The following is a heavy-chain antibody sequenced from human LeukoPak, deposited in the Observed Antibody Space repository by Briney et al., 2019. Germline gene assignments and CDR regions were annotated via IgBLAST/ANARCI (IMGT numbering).Heavy chain of an antibody. D-gene: IGHD1-1*01. CDR2: INPNSGGS. Sequence: ASVKVSFKASGYTFPANYMHWVRQAPGQGLEWMGWINPNSGGSNCAQKFQGRVTVTRETSISTAYMELSRLSSDDTAVYYCARVQVSDDNWGFFDYWGQGTLVTVSS. CDR1: GYTFPANY. J-gene: IGHJ4*02. CDR3: ARVQVSDDNWGFFDY. V-gene: IGHV1-2*02.